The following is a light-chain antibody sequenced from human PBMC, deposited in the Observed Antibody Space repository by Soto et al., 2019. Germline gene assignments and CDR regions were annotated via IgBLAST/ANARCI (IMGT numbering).Light chain of an antibody. CDR3: SSYTSSSTPYVV. CDR1: SSDGGGYNY. V-gene: IGLV2-14*01. Sequence: QSALTQPASVSGSPGQSITISCTGTSSDGGGYNYVSWYQQHPGTGPKLMIYDVSNRPSGVSNRFSGSKSGNTASLTISGLQAEDEADYYCSSYTSSSTPYVVFGGGTKVTVL. CDR2: DVS. J-gene: IGLJ2*01.